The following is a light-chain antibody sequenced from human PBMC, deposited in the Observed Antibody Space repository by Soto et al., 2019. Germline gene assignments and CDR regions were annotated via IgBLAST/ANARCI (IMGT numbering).Light chain of an antibody. V-gene: IGLV2-14*03. Sequence: LTQPASVSGSPGQSITISCTGTSSDVGHYNYVSWYQQHPGNAPKLVIYDVSIRASGVSDRFSGSKSGNTASLTISGLQAEDEADYYCCSYTTTTSRVFGTGTKVTVL. CDR1: SSDVGHYNY. CDR3: CSYTTTTSRV. J-gene: IGLJ1*01. CDR2: DVS.